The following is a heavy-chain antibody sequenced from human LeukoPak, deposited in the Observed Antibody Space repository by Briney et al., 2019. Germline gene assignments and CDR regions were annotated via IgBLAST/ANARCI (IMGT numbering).Heavy chain of an antibody. Sequence: PSETLSLTCTVSGYSISSGYYWGWIRQSPGKGLEWIATIYRSGSTYYNPSLKSRVTISIDTSKNQFSLKLSSVTAADTAVYYCAREEGNSYFDYWGQGTLVTVSS. CDR2: IYRSGST. CDR3: AREEGNSYFDY. J-gene: IGHJ4*02. D-gene: IGHD4-23*01. V-gene: IGHV4-38-2*02. CDR1: GYSISSGYY.